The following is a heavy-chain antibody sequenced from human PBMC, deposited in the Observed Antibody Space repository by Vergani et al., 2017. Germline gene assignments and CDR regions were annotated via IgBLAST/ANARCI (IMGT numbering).Heavy chain of an antibody. J-gene: IGHJ4*01. CDR2: ISGPGLST. Sequence: EVHLLESGGGLVQSGGSLRPSCAASGFTFSNSAVSWVRQAPGRGLAWVSSISGPGLSTYYADSVKGRFSNSSDNSKNTVFLQMHSLIAEDTAIYYCVKEKIDLGSYFFDSWGHGILVTVSS. V-gene: IGHV3-23*01. CDR1: GFTFSNSA. CDR3: VKEKIDLGSYFFDS. D-gene: IGHD2/OR15-2a*01.